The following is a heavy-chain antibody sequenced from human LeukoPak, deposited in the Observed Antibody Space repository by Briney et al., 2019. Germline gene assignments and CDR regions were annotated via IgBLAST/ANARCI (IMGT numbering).Heavy chain of an antibody. J-gene: IGHJ4*02. V-gene: IGHV4-34*01. CDR1: GGSISSYY. CDR3: ARTLRYFDWLSHYFDY. CDR2: INHSGST. D-gene: IGHD3-9*01. Sequence: SETLSLTCTVSGGSISSYYWSWIRQPPGKGLEWIGEINHSGSTNYNPSLKSRVTISVDTSKNQFSLKLSSVTAADTAVYYCARTLRYFDWLSHYFDYWGQGTLVTVSS.